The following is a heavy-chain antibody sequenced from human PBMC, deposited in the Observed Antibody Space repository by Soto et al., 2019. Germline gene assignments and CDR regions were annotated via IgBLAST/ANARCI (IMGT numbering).Heavy chain of an antibody. J-gene: IGHJ3*02. D-gene: IGHD3-10*01. CDR2: ISAYNADP. CDR1: GYTFTSYG. CDR3: ARTWYYYGSGMSPWDAVDS. V-gene: IGHV1-18*01. Sequence: QVQLVQSGAEVKKPGASVKVSCKASGYTFTSYGISWMRKAPGQGLEWMGWISAYNADPNYAQKFQGRVTMTTDTSASTAYMELRRLRSDDTAVYYCARTWYYYGSGMSPWDAVDSWGQGTMVTVSS.